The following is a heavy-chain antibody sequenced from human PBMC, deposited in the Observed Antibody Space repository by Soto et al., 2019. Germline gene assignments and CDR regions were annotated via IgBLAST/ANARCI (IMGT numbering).Heavy chain of an antibody. CDR1: GFTFSSYW. CDR3: ARVTFLATTNRPFHS. CDR2: IKEDGSDK. Sequence: PGGSLRLSCAASGFTFSSYWMTWVRQAPGKGLEWVANIKEDGSDKHYVDSMRGRFTISRDNANNSLYLQMSSLRAEDTAVYYCARVTFLATTNRPFHSRRQGPLVTVS. D-gene: IGHD2-21*02. V-gene: IGHV3-7*01. J-gene: IGHJ4*02.